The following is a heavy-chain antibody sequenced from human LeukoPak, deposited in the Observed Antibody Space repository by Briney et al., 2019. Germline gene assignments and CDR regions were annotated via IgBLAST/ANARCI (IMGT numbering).Heavy chain of an antibody. CDR2: ISAYNGNT. CDR1: GYTFTSYG. D-gene: IGHD3-9*01. J-gene: IGHJ3*02. CDR3: ARILADYDILTGYYPPRGAFDI. Sequence: EASVKVSCKASGYTFTSYGISWVRQAPGQGLEWMGWISAYNGNTNYAQKLQGRVTMTTDTSTSTAYMELRSLRSDDTAVYYCARILADYDILTGYYPPRGAFDIWGQGTMVTVSS. V-gene: IGHV1-18*01.